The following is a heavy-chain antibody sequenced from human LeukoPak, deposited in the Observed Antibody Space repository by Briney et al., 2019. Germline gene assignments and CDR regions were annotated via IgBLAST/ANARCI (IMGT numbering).Heavy chain of an antibody. CDR2: MNPNSGNT. D-gene: IGHD3-10*01. J-gene: IGHJ6*02. CDR1: GYTFTSYD. V-gene: IGHV1-8*01. CDR3: ALRGAYYYGMDV. Sequence: ASVKASCKASGYTFTSYDINWVRQATGQGLEWMGWMNPNSGNTGYAQKFQGRVTMTRNTSISTAYMELSSLRSEDTAVYYCALRGAYYYGMDVWGQGTTVTVSS.